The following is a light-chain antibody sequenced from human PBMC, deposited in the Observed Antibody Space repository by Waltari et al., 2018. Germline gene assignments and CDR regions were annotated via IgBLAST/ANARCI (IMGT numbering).Light chain of an antibody. V-gene: IGKV3-20*01. J-gene: IGKJ3*01. CDR1: QTVSSSS. CDR3: QLFGISPLFT. CDR2: GAS. Sequence: EIVLTQSPGTLSLSPGERATLSCRASQTVSSSSLAWYQQKPSQAHRLLIYGASSRATGIPGRLRGSGYGTEFTITISRLEPEDFAVYYCQLFGISPLFTFGPGTKVDI.